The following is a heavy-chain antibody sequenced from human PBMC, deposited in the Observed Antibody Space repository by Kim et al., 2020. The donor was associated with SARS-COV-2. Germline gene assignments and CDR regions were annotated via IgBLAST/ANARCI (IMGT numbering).Heavy chain of an antibody. V-gene: IGHV4-39*01. J-gene: IGHJ6*02. CDR3: VRPYSTGWYSAAMDV. D-gene: IGHD6-19*01. Sequence: PSLKSRVTISVDTSKNQFSLKLTSVTAADTAVYYCVRPYSTGWYSAAMDVWGQGTTVTVSS.